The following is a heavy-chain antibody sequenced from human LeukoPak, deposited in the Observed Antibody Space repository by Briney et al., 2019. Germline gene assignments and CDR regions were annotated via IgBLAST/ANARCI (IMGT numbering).Heavy chain of an antibody. D-gene: IGHD3-9*01. CDR1: GYTFTSYD. CDR3: ARSPHILTGEKFEY. Sequence: ASVKVSCKASGYTFTSYDINWVRQATGQGLEWMGWMNPNSGNTGYAQKFQGRVTITRDTSISTAYMEVIRLRSDDTAVYYCARSPHILTGEKFEYWGQGTRVTVSS. CDR2: MNPNSGNT. V-gene: IGHV1-8*03. J-gene: IGHJ4*02.